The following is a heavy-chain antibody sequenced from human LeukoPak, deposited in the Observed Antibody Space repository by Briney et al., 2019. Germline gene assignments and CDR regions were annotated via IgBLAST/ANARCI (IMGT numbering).Heavy chain of an antibody. V-gene: IGHV1-18*01. J-gene: IGHJ4*02. CDR2: IGTYGGDT. D-gene: IGHD3-22*01. CDR3: ASRGSSGYYLPFDY. Sequence: ASVKVSCKATSRISWVRQAPGQGLEWMGWIGTYGGDTYYAQKFQGRITVTTDTSTSTVYMELRNLRSDDTAVYYCASRGSSGYYLPFDYWGQGTLVTVSS. CDR1: TSR.